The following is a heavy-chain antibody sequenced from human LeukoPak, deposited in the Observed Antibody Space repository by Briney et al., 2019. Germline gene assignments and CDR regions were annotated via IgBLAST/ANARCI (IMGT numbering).Heavy chain of an antibody. CDR1: GFTFSSYA. V-gene: IGHV3-30-3*01. Sequence: GGSLRLSCAASGFTFSSYAMHWVRQAPGKGLEWVAVISYDGSNKYYADSVKGRFTISRDNSKYTLYLQMNSLRAEDTAVYYCARDGAAAGTTPNWGQGTLVTVSS. CDR2: ISYDGSNK. CDR3: ARDGAAAGTTPN. J-gene: IGHJ4*02. D-gene: IGHD6-13*01.